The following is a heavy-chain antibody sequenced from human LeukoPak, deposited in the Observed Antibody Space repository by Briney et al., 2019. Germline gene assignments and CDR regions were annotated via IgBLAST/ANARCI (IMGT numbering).Heavy chain of an antibody. V-gene: IGHV1-69*05. D-gene: IGHD6-19*01. CDR3: ARGHSSGWFFDY. Sequence: SVKVSCKASGGTFISYAISWVRQAPGQGLEWMGGIIPIFGTANYAQKFQGRVTITTDESTSTAYMELSSLRSEDTAVYYCARGHSSGWFFDYWGQGTLVTISS. CDR1: GGTFISYA. J-gene: IGHJ4*02. CDR2: IIPIFGTA.